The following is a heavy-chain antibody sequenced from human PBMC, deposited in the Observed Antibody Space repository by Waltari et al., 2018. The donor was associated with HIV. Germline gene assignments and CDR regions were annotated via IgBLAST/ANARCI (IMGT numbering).Heavy chain of an antibody. D-gene: IGHD2-2*01. CDR1: GYTFTSYG. CDR2: ISAYNGNT. V-gene: IGHV1-18*01. Sequence: QAQLAQSGAEVKKPGASVKVSCKASGYTFTSYGISWVRQAPGQGLEWLGWISAYNGNTNYAQKLQCRVTMTTDTSTSTAYMELRSLRSDDTAVYYCARVGCSSASCYSGWFDPWGQGTLVTVSS. J-gene: IGHJ5*02. CDR3: ARVGCSSASCYSGWFDP.